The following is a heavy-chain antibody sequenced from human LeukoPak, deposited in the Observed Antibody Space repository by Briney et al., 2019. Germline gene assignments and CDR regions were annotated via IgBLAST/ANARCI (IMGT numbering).Heavy chain of an antibody. J-gene: IGHJ3*02. CDR3: ARDPHSSSWYVSLGDAFDI. V-gene: IGHV3-21*01. CDR2: ISSSSSYI. Sequence: PGGSLRLSCTASKFYFSTYDMNWVRQVPGKGLEWVSSISSSSSYIYYADSVKGRFTISRDNAKNSLYLQMNSLRAEDTAVYYCARDPHSSSWYVSLGDAFDIWGQGTMVTVSS. D-gene: IGHD6-13*01. CDR1: KFYFSTYD.